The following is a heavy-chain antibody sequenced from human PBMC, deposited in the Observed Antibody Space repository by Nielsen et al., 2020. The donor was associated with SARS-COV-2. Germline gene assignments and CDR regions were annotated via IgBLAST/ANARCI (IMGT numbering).Heavy chain of an antibody. D-gene: IGHD3-10*01. CDR1: GFTFSSYW. Sequence: GGSLRLSCAASGFTFSSYWMSWVRQAPGKGLEWVANIKQDGSEKYYVDSVKGRFTISRDNAKNSLYLQMNSLRAEDTALYYCAKALWYGEPPEDWGQGTLVTVSS. J-gene: IGHJ4*02. CDR3: AKALWYGEPPED. V-gene: IGHV3-7*03. CDR2: IKQDGSEK.